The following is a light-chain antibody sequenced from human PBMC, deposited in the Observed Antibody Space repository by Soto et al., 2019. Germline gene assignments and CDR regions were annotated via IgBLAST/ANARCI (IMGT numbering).Light chain of an antibody. CDR2: SRS. CDR3: LLYYGGAWV. V-gene: IGLV7-43*01. J-gene: IGLJ7*01. Sequence: QAVVTQEPSLTVSPGGTVTLTCASSTGAVSSGHFPNWIQQKPGQAPRTLIYSRSNKHSWTPARFSGSLLGDKAALTLSGVQPEDEAEYYCLLYYGGAWVFGGGIQLTVL. CDR1: TGAVSSGHF.